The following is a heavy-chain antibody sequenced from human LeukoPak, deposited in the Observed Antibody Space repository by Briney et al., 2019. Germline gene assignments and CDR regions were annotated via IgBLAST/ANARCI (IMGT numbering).Heavy chain of an antibody. V-gene: IGHV1-2*02. CDR3: ARGDWNSRWRWFDP. CDR1: GYTFTSYY. Sequence: ASVKVSCKASGYTFTSYYMHWVRQAPGQGLEWMGWINPNSGGTNYAQKFQGRVTMTRDTSISTAYMELSRLRSDDTAVYYCARGDWNSRWRWFDPWGQGTLVTVSS. J-gene: IGHJ5*02. CDR2: INPNSGGT. D-gene: IGHD1-7*01.